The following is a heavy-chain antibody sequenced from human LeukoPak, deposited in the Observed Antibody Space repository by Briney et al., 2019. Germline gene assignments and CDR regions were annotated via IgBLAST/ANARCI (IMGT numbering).Heavy chain of an antibody. D-gene: IGHD5-12*01. CDR1: GYTFTRSS. V-gene: IGHV1-3*01. Sequence: GASVPVSCKASGYTFTRSSMHWVRQAPGQRLAWMGWINGGNGHTKYSQKFQGRVTFNRDTSASTAYMELSSVRAEDTAVYYCASGYRGYDYAFDIWGQGTMVTVSS. CDR3: ASGYRGYDYAFDI. J-gene: IGHJ3*02. CDR2: INGGNGHT.